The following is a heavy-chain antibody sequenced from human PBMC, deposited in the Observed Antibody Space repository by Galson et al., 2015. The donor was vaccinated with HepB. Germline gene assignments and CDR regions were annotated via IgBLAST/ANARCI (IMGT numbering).Heavy chain of an antibody. CDR3: ARGGRLSMVRGVIPKPSYFDY. CDR2: IHYSGGA. CDR1: GGSITSYY. D-gene: IGHD3-10*01. J-gene: IGHJ4*02. V-gene: IGHV4-59*01. Sequence: ETLSLTCSVSGGSITSYYWSWIRQPPGKGLEWIGYIHYSGGANYNPSLKSRVAILLDTSKTQFSLRLRSVTAADTAEYYCARGGRLSMVRGVIPKPSYFDYWGQGTLVTVSS.